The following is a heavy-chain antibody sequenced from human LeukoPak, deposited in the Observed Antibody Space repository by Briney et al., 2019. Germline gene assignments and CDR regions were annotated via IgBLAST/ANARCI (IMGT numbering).Heavy chain of an antibody. D-gene: IGHD3-10*01. Sequence: GGSLRLSCAASGFTVSSNYMSWVRQAPGKGLEWVSVIYSGGSTYYADSVKGRFTISRDNSKNTLYLQMNSLRAEDTAVYYCARFESSGGGYGSGSYPEWGQGTLVTVSS. CDR2: IYSGGST. J-gene: IGHJ4*02. CDR3: ARFESSGGGYGSGSYPE. V-gene: IGHV3-53*01. CDR1: GFTVSSNY.